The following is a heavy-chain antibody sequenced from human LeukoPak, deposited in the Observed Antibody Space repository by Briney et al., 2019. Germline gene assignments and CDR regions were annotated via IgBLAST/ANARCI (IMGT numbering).Heavy chain of an antibody. CDR3: ARVGKSEDHFDY. J-gene: IGHJ4*02. CDR2: INPSGGST. Sequence: ASVKVSCKASGYTFTSYYMHWVRQAPRQGLEWMGIINPSGGSTSYAQKFQGRVTMTRDTSTSTVYMELSSLRSEDTAVYYCARVGKSEDHFDYWGQGTLVTVSS. V-gene: IGHV1-46*01. CDR1: GYTFTSYY. D-gene: IGHD7-27*01.